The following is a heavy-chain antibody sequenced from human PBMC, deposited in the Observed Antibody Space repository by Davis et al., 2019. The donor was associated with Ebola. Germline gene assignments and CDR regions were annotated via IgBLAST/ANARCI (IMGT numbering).Heavy chain of an antibody. D-gene: IGHD2-8*01. V-gene: IGHV3-53*04. CDR3: ARDPSGRLYGSNWFDP. CDR1: GFTFSSYA. CDR2: IYSGGST. Sequence: GESLKISCAASGFTFSSYAMHWVRQAPGKGLEWVSVIYSGGSTYYADSVKGRFTISRHNSKNTLYLQMNSLRAEDTAVYYCARDPSGRLYGSNWFDPWGHGTLVTVSS. J-gene: IGHJ5*02.